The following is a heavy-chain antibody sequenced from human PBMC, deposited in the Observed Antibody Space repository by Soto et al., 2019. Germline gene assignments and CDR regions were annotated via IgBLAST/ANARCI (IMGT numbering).Heavy chain of an antibody. J-gene: IGHJ4*02. CDR3: AHKLLDPYGDYFDF. Sequence: QITLKESGPTLVKPTQTLTLTCTFSGFSLSTSGVGVGWIRQPPGQALEWLALIYWDDDKRYSPSLKSRLTITKDTSKNQVVLTMTNMDPVDTATYYFAHKLLDPYGDYFDFWGQGTLVTVSS. CDR1: GFSLSTSGVG. V-gene: IGHV2-5*02. D-gene: IGHD4-17*01. CDR2: IYWDDDK.